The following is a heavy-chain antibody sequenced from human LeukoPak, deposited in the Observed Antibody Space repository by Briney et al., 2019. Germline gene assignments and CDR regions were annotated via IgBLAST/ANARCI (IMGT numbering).Heavy chain of an antibody. CDR3: ARDGTGRVGATSFFDY. D-gene: IGHD1-26*01. CDR2: ISSSGTTT. J-gene: IGHJ4*02. Sequence: GGSLRLSCAASGFTFSSYEINWVRQAPGKGLEWVSYISSSGTTTYYADSVKGRFTISRDNAKNSLYLQMNSLRAEDTAVYYCARDGTGRVGATSFFDYWGQGTLVTVSS. V-gene: IGHV3-48*03. CDR1: GFTFSSYE.